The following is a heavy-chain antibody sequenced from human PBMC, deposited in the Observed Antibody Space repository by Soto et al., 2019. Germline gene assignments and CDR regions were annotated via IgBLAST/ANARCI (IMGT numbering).Heavy chain of an antibody. CDR3: APRIQLWLGEFDY. CDR1: GFTFSSYA. Sequence: EVQLLESGGGLVQPGGSLRLSCAASGFTFSSYAMSWVRQAPGKGLEWVSAISGSGGTTYYADSVKGRFTISRDHSKNALYLQMHSLRAEDTAVYYCAPRIQLWLGEFDYLGQGTLVTVSS. V-gene: IGHV3-23*01. J-gene: IGHJ4*02. CDR2: ISGSGGTT. D-gene: IGHD5-18*01.